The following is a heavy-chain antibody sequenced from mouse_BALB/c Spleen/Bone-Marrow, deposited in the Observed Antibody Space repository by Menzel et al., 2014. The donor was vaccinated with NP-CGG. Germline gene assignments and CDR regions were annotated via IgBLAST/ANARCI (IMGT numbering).Heavy chain of an antibody. Sequence: EVQLVESGGGLVEPGGSLKLSCAASGFTFVAYTMSWVRQTPEKRLEWVAYINNGGGSTYYPDTVKGRFTIFRDNAKNTLYLQMSSLKSEDTAMYYCARHGEERPVLAMDYWGQGTSVTVSS. CDR3: ARHGEERPVLAMDY. CDR1: GFTFVAYT. V-gene: IGHV5-12-2*01. CDR2: INNGGGST. D-gene: IGHD2-14*01. J-gene: IGHJ4*01.